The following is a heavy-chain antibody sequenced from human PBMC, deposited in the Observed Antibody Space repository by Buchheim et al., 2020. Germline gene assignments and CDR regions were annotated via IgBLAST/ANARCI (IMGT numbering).Heavy chain of an antibody. V-gene: IGHV3-15*01. CDR2: IKSKTDGETI. CDR3: SRTILGSGMDI. D-gene: IGHD3-3*01. Sequence: EVQLLESGGGLVKPGGSLGLSCAASGFSFSDAWMTWVRLAPGKGLEWVGRIKSKTDGETIDYGAPVKGRFTISRDDSKNTLSLQMNSLKSEDTAVYYCSRTILGSGMDIWGQGTT. J-gene: IGHJ6*02. CDR1: GFSFSDAW.